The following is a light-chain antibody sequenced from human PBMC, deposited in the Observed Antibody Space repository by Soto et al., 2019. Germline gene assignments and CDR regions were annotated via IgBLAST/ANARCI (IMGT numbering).Light chain of an antibody. J-gene: IGKJ2*01. Sequence: EIVMTQSPATLSVSPGERATLSCRASQSVSSNLASCQQKPGQAPRLLIYGASTRATGLPDRFIGSGSGTEFTLTISSLQSEDFAVYYCQQYNNWPYTFGQGTKLEIK. CDR2: GAS. V-gene: IGKV3-15*01. CDR1: QSVSSN. CDR3: QQYNNWPYT.